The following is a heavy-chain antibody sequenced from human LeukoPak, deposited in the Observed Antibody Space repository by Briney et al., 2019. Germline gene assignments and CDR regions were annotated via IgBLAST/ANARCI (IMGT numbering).Heavy chain of an antibody. CDR1: GGSFSGYY. V-gene: IGHV4-34*01. CDR2: INHSGST. CDR3: ARGSKSRLRGKFGELSPYYYYGMDV. Sequence: PSETLSLTCAVSGGSFSGYYWSWIRQPPGKGLEWIGEINHSGSTNYNPPLKSRVTISVDTSKKQFSLKLSSVTAADTAVYYCARGSKSRLRGKFGELSPYYYYGMDVWGQGTTVTVSS. D-gene: IGHD3-10*01. J-gene: IGHJ6*02.